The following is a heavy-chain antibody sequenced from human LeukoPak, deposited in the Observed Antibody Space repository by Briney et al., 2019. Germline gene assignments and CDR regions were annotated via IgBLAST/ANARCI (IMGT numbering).Heavy chain of an antibody. CDR3: ARRGIAAKTEDYYFDD. J-gene: IGHJ4*02. D-gene: IGHD6-13*01. CDR2: FYPGDSDT. V-gene: IGHV5-51*01. CDR1: GYRFTSYW. Sequence: GESLKISCKGSGYRFTSYWIGWVRQMPGKGLEWMGIFYPGDSDTRYSPSFQGKVTVSTDKSISTAYLQWSSLKASDTTMYHCARRGIAAKTEDYYFDDWGQGTLVTVSS.